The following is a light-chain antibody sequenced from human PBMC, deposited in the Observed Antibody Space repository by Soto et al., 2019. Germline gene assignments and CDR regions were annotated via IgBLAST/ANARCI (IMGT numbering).Light chain of an antibody. CDR1: SSDVGGYNY. V-gene: IGLV2-14*01. Sequence: QSVLTQPASVSGSPGQSITISCTGTSSDVGGYNYVSWYQQHPGKAPKLMIYEVSNRPSGVSNRFSGSKSGNTASLTISGLQAEDEADYYSTSSTSSSLPYVFGTGTKVTVL. CDR3: TSSTSSSLPYV. J-gene: IGLJ1*01. CDR2: EVS.